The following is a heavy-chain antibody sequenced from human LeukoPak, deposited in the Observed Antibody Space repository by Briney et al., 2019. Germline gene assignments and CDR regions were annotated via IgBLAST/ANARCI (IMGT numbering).Heavy chain of an antibody. J-gene: IGHJ4*02. CDR2: IIPILGIA. CDR1: GGTFSSYA. CDR3: WYYDSSGSDYFDY. Sequence: GSSVKVSCKASGGTFSSYAISWVRQAPGQGLEWMGRIIPILGIANYAQKFQGRVTITADKPTSTAYMELSSLRSEDTAVYYCWYYDSSGSDYFDYWGQGTLVTVSS. D-gene: IGHD3-22*01. V-gene: IGHV1-69*04.